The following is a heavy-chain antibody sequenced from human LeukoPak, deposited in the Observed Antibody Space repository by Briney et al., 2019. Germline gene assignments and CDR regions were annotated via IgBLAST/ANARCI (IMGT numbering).Heavy chain of an antibody. V-gene: IGHV3-64*01. D-gene: IGHD2-2*01. CDR3: ARRYCSTTGCSPFDY. J-gene: IGHJ4*02. Sequence: GGSLRLSCAASGFTFSSYAMHWVRQAPGKGLVYVSAISSDGGSTYYANSVKGRFTISRDNSENTLFLQMGSLRAEDMAVYYCARRYCSTTGCSPFDYWGQGTLVTVSS. CDR2: ISSDGGST. CDR1: GFTFSSYA.